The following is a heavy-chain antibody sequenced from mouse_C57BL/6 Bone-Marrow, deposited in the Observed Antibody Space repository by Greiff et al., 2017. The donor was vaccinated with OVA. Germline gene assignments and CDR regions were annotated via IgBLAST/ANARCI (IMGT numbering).Heavy chain of an antibody. D-gene: IGHD2-1*01. CDR1: GFTFSSYA. V-gene: IGHV5-9-1*02. CDR3: TRLLDAMDY. Sequence: EVQVVESGEGLVKPGGSLKLSCAASGFTFSSYAMSWVRQTPEKRLEWVAYISSGGEYIYYADTVKGRFTISRDNARNTLYLQMSSLKSEDTARYYCTRLLDAMDYWGQGTSVTVSS. CDR2: ISSGGEYI. J-gene: IGHJ4*01.